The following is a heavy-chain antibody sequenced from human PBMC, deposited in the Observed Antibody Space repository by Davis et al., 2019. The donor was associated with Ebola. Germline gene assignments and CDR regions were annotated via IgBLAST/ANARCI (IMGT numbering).Heavy chain of an antibody. V-gene: IGHV3-21*01. Sequence: GESLKISCAASGFTFSSYSMNWVRQAPGKGLEWVSSISSSSSYIYYADSVKGRFTISRDNAKNSLYLQMNSLRAEDTAVYYCASGYYRDAFDIWGQGTMVTVSS. J-gene: IGHJ3*02. CDR1: GFTFSSYS. CDR3: ASGYYRDAFDI. CDR2: ISSSSSYI. D-gene: IGHD1-14*01.